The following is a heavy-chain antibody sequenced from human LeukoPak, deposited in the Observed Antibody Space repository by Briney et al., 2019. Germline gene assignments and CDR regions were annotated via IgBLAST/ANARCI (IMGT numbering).Heavy chain of an antibody. J-gene: IGHJ4*02. Sequence: GASVKVSCKASGYAFTGYYMHWVRQAPGQGLEWMGRINPNSGGTNYAQKFQGRVTMTRDTSISTAYMELSRLRSDDTAMYYCARDWGGSYEVDYWGQGTLVTVSS. CDR1: GYAFTGYY. V-gene: IGHV1-2*06. CDR2: INPNSGGT. CDR3: ARDWGGSYEVDY. D-gene: IGHD1-26*01.